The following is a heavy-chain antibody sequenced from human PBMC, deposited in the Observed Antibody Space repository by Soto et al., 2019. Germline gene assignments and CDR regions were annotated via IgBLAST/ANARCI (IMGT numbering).Heavy chain of an antibody. CDR3: ARPLSIVSWFDP. CDR1: GVSISSSSYY. J-gene: IGHJ5*02. CDR2: IYYSGST. V-gene: IGHV4-39*01. Sequence: TSETLSLTCTVSGVSISSSSYYWGWIRQHPGKGLEWIGSIYYSGSTYYNPSLKSRVTISVDTSKNQFSLKLSSVTAADTAVYYCARPLSIVSWFDPWGQGTLVTVSS. D-gene: IGHD3-22*01.